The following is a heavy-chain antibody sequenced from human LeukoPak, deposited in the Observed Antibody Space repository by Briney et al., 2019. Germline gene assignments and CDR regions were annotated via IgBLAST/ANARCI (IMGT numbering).Heavy chain of an antibody. J-gene: IGHJ4*02. Sequence: ASVKFSCKASGYRFIGYYIHWVRQAPGQGLEWMGWINPTSGGTNYTQKFQGRVTMTRDTSISTAYMELSRLRFDDTAVYYCARGDLGGAYWGQGPLVTVSS. D-gene: IGHD3-16*01. V-gene: IGHV1-2*02. CDR1: GYRFIGYY. CDR3: ARGDLGGAY. CDR2: INPTSGGT.